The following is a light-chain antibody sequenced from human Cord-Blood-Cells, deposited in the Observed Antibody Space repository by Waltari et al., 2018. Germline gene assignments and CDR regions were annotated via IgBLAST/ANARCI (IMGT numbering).Light chain of an antibody. CDR1: PSVLYKSNNKNY. Sequence: IVLTQSPYSLSVSLGERPPINCTSSPSVLYKSNNKNYLAWYQQKPGQPPKLLIYWASTRESGVPDRVSGSGSGTDFTLTISSLQAEDVAVYYCQQYYSTPPTFGQGTKVEIK. CDR3: QQYYSTPPT. CDR2: WAS. V-gene: IGKV4-1*01. J-gene: IGKJ1*01.